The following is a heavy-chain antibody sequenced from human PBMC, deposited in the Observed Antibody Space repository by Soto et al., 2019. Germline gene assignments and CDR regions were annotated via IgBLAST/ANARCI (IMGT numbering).Heavy chain of an antibody. J-gene: IGHJ3*02. CDR1: GFTFSSYG. D-gene: IGHD3-22*01. Sequence: GGSLRLSCAASGFTFSSYGMHWVRQAPGKGLEWVAVISYDGSNKYYADSVKGRFTISRDNSKNALYLQMNSLRAEDTAVYYCAKDIITMIVVTWDDAFDIWGQGTMVTVSS. V-gene: IGHV3-30*18. CDR3: AKDIITMIVVTWDDAFDI. CDR2: ISYDGSNK.